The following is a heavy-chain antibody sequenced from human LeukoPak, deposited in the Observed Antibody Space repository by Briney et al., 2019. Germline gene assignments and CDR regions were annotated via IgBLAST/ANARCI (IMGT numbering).Heavy chain of an antibody. CDR3: AKVGAGDSSGYSNWFDP. Sequence: GGSLRLSCAASGFTFSSYSMNWVRQAPGKGLEWVSAISGSGGSTYYADSVKGRFTISRDNSKNTLYLQMNSLRAEDTAVYYCAKVGAGDSSGYSNWFDPWGQGTLVTVSS. CDR1: GFTFSSYS. J-gene: IGHJ5*02. CDR2: ISGSGGST. V-gene: IGHV3-23*01. D-gene: IGHD3-22*01.